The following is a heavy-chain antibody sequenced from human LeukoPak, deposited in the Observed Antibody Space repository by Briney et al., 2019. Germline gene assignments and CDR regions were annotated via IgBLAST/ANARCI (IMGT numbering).Heavy chain of an antibody. J-gene: IGHJ5*02. CDR3: ARDRVSQKNWFDP. CDR2: IYYSGST. Sequence: SETLSLTCTVSGGSIGSGGYYWSWIRQHPGKGLEWIGYIYYSGSTYYNPSLKSRVTISVDTSKNQFSLKLSSVTAADTAVYYCARDRVSQKNWFDPWGQGTLVTVSS. V-gene: IGHV4-31*03. CDR1: GGSIGSGGYY.